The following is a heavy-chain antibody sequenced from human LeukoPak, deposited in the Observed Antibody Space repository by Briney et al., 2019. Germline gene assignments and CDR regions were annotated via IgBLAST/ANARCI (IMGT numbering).Heavy chain of an antibody. CDR2: ISSSSSYI. J-gene: IGHJ4*02. D-gene: IGHD3-3*01. V-gene: IGHV3-21*01. Sequence: PGGSLRLSCAASGFTFSSYSMNWVRQAPGKGLEWVSSISSSSSYIYYADSVKGRFTISRDNAKNSLYLQMNSLRAEDTAVYYCARDLRVVDFWSGYYNYFDYWGQGTLVTVSS. CDR3: ARDLRVVDFWSGYYNYFDY. CDR1: GFTFSSYS.